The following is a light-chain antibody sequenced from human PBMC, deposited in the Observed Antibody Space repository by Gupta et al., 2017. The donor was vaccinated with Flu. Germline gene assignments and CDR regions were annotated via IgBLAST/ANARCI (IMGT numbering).Light chain of an antibody. CDR2: VGS. J-gene: IGKJ1*01. CDR1: QSISTY. CDR3: QQSYSFPWT. Sequence: DIQMTQPPSSLSVSLGDRVTIACRASQSISTYLNWYQQKPGKAPKLLIHVGSTLQSGVPSRFSGSGSGTDFTLSISSLQAEDFATYYCQQSYSFPWTFGQGTKVEIK. V-gene: IGKV1-39*01.